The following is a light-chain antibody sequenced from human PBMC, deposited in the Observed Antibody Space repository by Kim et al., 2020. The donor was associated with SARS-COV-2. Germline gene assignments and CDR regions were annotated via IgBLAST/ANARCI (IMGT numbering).Light chain of an antibody. CDR1: QRVSSNS. CDR2: GAS. CDR3: HQYGNSPFT. V-gene: IGKV3-20*01. Sequence: EIVLTQSPGTLSLSPGERAALSCRASQRVSSNSLAWFQQTPGQAPRLLISGASFRATGIPDRFSGSGSGTDFTLTISRLEPEDFAVYYCHQYGNSPFTFGGGTKVDIK. J-gene: IGKJ4*02.